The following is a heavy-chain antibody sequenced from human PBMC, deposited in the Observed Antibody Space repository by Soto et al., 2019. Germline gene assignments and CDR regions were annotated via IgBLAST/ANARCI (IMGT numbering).Heavy chain of an antibody. J-gene: IGHJ4*02. V-gene: IGHV3-11*05. CDR2: ITGSATYP. CDR1: GFTFSDYY. Sequence: QVQLVASGGGLVKPGGSLRLSCEASGFTFSDYYMSWIRQAPGKGLEWVSYITGSATYPTYADSVRGRFTISRDNAKNTLFLQMNRLTTEDTAMYYCARELGGLDSCGQGTMVTVSS. CDR3: ARELGGLDS. D-gene: IGHD3-10*01.